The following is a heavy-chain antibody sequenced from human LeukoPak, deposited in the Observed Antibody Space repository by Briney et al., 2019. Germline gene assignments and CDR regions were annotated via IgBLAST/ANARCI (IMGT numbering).Heavy chain of an antibody. CDR1: GYTFNTYG. J-gene: IGHJ3*02. CDR3: ARAARGGSYPDAFDI. V-gene: IGHV1-18*01. Sequence: ASVKVSCKASGYTFNTYGITWVRQAPGQGLEWMGWISGYNGKTKYAQKLQDRVTMTTDTSTTTAYMELRSLRSDDTAVYYCARAARGGSYPDAFDIWGQGTMVTVSS. D-gene: IGHD1-26*01. CDR2: ISGYNGKT.